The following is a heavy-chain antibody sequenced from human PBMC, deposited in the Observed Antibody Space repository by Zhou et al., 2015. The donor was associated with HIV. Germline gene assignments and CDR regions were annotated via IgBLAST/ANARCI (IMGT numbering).Heavy chain of an antibody. CDR3: ARSEGIEVVVDAKQYYYYAMDV. CDR1: GDTFTNYY. CDR2: INPRGGTT. J-gene: IGHJ6*02. Sequence: QVHLVQSGTELKKPGASVKVSCKASGDTFTNYYIHWVRQAPGQGPEWMGVINPRGGTTSHAQKSHGRVSMTRDMSTTTFYMELSSLRSEDTAVYYCARSEGIEVVVDAKQYYYYAMDVWGQGTTVTVSS. V-gene: IGHV1-46*01. D-gene: IGHD2-15*01.